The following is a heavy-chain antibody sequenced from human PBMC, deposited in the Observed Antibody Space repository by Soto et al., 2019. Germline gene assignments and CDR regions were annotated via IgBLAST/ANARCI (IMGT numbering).Heavy chain of an antibody. D-gene: IGHD1-26*01. CDR1: GFTFASCP. V-gene: IGHV3-23*01. J-gene: IGHJ6*02. CDR2: IIDSGGST. CDR3: GKGRSYYYYYGVDV. Sequence: EVHLLESGGALVQPGGSLRLSCAASGFTFASCPMGWFRQAPGKGMGWVSAIIDSGGSTYYADPVKGRFTISRDNPKSTLYLQMNSLRAEDTAVYYCGKGRSYYYYYGVDVWGQGTTVTVSS.